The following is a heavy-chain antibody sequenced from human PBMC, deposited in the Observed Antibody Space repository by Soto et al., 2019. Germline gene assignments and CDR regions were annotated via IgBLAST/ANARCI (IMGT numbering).Heavy chain of an antibody. Sequence: GGSLRLSCAASGFTFSSYAMHWVRQAPGKGLEWVAVISYDGSNKYYADSVKGRFTISRDNSKNTLYLQTNSLRAEDTAVYYCARALGSYGMDVWGQGTTVTVSS. CDR2: ISYDGSNK. V-gene: IGHV3-30-3*01. D-gene: IGHD2-15*01. CDR1: GFTFSSYA. J-gene: IGHJ6*02. CDR3: ARALGSYGMDV.